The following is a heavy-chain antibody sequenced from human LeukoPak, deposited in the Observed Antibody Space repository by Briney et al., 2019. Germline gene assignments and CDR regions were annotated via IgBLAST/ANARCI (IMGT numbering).Heavy chain of an antibody. D-gene: IGHD5-12*01. CDR3: AKDVLSGYEGDY. V-gene: IGHV3-74*01. Sequence: GGYLRLSRAASGFTFSNYWMHWVRQAPGKGLVWVSRINSDGINTTYADSVKGRFTISRDNAKNTLNLQMNSLRAEDTAVYYCAKDVLSGYEGDYWGQGTLVTVSS. J-gene: IGHJ4*02. CDR2: INSDGINT. CDR1: GFTFSNYW.